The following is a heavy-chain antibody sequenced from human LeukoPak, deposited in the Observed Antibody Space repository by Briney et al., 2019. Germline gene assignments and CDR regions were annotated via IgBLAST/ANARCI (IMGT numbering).Heavy chain of an antibody. CDR1: GFRVSDYY. V-gene: IGHV3-66*03. CDR3: ARDRAANQDWVEFDP. CDR2: IRDSGEA. D-gene: IGHD3/OR15-3a*01. Sequence: PGGSLRLSCAVSGFRVSDYYMSWVRQAPGKGLEWVGFIRDSGEAFYADFARGRFAISRDESENTLYVQMNSLRVEDTAVYFCARDRAANQDWVEFDPWGQGTPVIVSS. J-gene: IGHJ5*02.